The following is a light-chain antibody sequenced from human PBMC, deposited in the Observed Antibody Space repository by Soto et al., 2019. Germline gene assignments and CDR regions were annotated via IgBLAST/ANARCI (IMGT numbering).Light chain of an antibody. CDR1: QSISNW. CDR3: QQYKSYSLF. V-gene: IGKV1-5*01. Sequence: DIQMTQSPSTLSASVGDRVTITCRASQSISNWLAWYQQKPGKAPKLLIYGASSLESGVPSRFSGSGSGTEFTLTISSLQPDDFATYYCQQYKSYSLFFGQGTKLEI. CDR2: GAS. J-gene: IGKJ2*01.